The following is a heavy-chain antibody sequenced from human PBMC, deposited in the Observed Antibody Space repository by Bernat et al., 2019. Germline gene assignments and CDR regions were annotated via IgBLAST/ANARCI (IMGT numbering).Heavy chain of an antibody. D-gene: IGHD6-13*01. Sequence: QVQLVESGGGVVQPGRSLRLSCAASGFTFSSYGMHWVRQAPGKGLEWVAVISYDGSNKYYADSVKGRFTISRDNSKNTLYLQMNSLRAEDTAVYYCAKDNLAAAGTGTLRWFDPWGQGTLVTVSS. V-gene: IGHV3-30*18. CDR3: AKDNLAAAGTGTLRWFDP. CDR2: ISYDGSNK. CDR1: GFTFSSYG. J-gene: IGHJ5*02.